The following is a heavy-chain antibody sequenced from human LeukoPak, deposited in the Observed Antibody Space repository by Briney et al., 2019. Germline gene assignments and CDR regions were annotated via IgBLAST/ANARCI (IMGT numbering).Heavy chain of an antibody. V-gene: IGHV3-48*03. CDR3: ATTSIAAAVPGCFDY. J-gene: IGHJ4*02. CDR2: ISSSGKTI. Sequence: GGSLRLSCEASGFTFSSYEMNWVRQAPGKGLEWVSYISSSGKTIYYADSTKGRFTVSRDNAKNSLYLQMNGLRAEDTAVYYCATTSIAAAVPGCFDYWGQGTLVTVFS. D-gene: IGHD6-13*01. CDR1: GFTFSSYE.